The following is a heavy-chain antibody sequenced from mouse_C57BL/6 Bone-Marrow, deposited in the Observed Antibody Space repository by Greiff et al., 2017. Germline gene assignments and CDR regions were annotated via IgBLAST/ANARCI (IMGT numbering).Heavy chain of an antibody. CDR1: GFTFSSYA. J-gene: IGHJ2*01. CDR2: ISDGGSYT. V-gene: IGHV5-4*03. CDR3: AEIGGSSPDY. Sequence: EVKLMESGGGLVKPGGSLKLSCAASGFTFSSYAMSWVRQTPEKRLEWVATISDGGSYTYYPDNVKGRFTISRDNAKNNLYLQMNHLKTEDTAMYYCAEIGGSSPDYWGQGTTLTVSS. D-gene: IGHD1-1*01.